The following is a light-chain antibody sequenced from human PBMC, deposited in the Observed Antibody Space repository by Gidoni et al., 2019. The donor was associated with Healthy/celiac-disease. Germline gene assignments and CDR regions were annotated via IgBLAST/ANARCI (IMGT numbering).Light chain of an antibody. CDR2: AAS. Sequence: DIQLTQPPSSLSASVGDRVTITCRASQSISSYLNWYQQKPGKAPKLLIYAASSLQSGVPSRFSGSGSGTDFTLTISSLQPEDFATHYCQQSYSTPITFGQGTRLEIK. J-gene: IGKJ5*01. V-gene: IGKV1-39*01. CDR3: QQSYSTPIT. CDR1: QSISSY.